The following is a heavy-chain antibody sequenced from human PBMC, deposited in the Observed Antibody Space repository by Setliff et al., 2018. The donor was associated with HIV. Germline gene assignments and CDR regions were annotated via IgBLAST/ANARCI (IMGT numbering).Heavy chain of an antibody. CDR1: GVSINRTDHY. CDR2: VSQSGST. CDR3: ARVPVAGANWFDP. J-gene: IGHJ5*02. V-gene: IGHV4-39*01. D-gene: IGHD2-21*01. Sequence: TLSLTCSVSGVSINRTDHYWGWIRQSPGKRLEWIGSVSQSGSTYYNPSLKSRITISVDQSKNLFSLKLISVTAADQGVYYCARVPVAGANWFDPWGLGTLVTVS.